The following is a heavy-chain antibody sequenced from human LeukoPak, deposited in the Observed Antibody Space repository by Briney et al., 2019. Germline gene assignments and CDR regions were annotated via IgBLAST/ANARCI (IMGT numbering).Heavy chain of an antibody. CDR1: GYTFTSYY. J-gene: IGHJ4*02. V-gene: IGHV1-46*01. CDR2: INPSGGST. CDR3: ARWVGQSYYFDY. Sequence: ASVKVSCKASGYTFTSYYMHWGRQPPGQGLEWMGIINPSGGSTSYAQKFQGRVTMTRETSTGTVYMELSSLRSEDTAVYYCARWVGQSYYFDYWGQGTLVTVSS. D-gene: IGHD3/OR15-3a*01.